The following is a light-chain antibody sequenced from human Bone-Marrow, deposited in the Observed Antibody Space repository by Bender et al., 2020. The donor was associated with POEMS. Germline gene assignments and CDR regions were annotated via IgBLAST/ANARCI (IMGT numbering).Light chain of an antibody. J-gene: IGLJ2*01. CDR2: EGS. Sequence: QSALTQPASVSGSPGQSITISCTGTSSDVGSYNLVSWYQQHPDKAPKLLIYEGSKRLSGVSDRFSGSKSGNTASLTISGLQAEDEADYYCSSYTTTSTLVFGGGTKLTVL. CDR3: SSYTTTSTLV. CDR1: SSDVGSYNL. V-gene: IGLV2-14*02.